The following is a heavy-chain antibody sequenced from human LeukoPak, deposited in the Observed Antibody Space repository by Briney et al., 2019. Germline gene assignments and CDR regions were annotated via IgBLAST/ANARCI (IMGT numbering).Heavy chain of an antibody. CDR2: INHSGST. J-gene: IGHJ3*02. D-gene: IGHD3-3*01. CDR3: ARGSYDFWSGYYFDAFDI. Sequence: PSETLSLTCTVSGGSISNYYWSWIRQPPGKGLEWIGEINHSGSTNYNPSLKSRVTISVDTSKNQFSLKLSSVTAADTAVYYCARGSYDFWSGYYFDAFDIWGQGTMVTVSS. CDR1: GGSISNYY. V-gene: IGHV4-34*01.